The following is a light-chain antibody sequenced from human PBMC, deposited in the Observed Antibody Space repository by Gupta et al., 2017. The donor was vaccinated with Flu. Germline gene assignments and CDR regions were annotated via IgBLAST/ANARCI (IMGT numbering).Light chain of an antibody. CDR1: GSNNGSNY. Sequence: QSVLAQPASRSAVAGGKGNISCSGGGSNNGSNYLSWYQQLPGAAPKLLIYDNHARPSGIPDRFSGVKSGTSATLGITGRQTGDEAYYYCGTWDSSLSAMVFGGGTKLTVL. CDR3: GTWDSSLSAMV. V-gene: IGLV1-51*01. CDR2: DNH. J-gene: IGLJ3*02.